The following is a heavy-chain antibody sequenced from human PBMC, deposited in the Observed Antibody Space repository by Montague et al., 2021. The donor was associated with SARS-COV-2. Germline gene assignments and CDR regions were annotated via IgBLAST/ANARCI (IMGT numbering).Heavy chain of an antibody. Sequence: PALVKPTQTLTLTCTFSGFSLSTSGVGVGWIRQPPGKALEWIGEINHXXXTKYNPSLKSPVTISIDTSKNQFSLKMTSVTAADTATYYCAGGIYPSGSYYNRYYYGLNIWGPGTTVIVSS. CDR3: AGGIYPSGSYYNRYYYGLNI. J-gene: IGHJ6*02. D-gene: IGHD3-10*01. CDR2: INHXXXT. CDR1: GFSLSTSGVG. V-gene: IGHV2-5*01.